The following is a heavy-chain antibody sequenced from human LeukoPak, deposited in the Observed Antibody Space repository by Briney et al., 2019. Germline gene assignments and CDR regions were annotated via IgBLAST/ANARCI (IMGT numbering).Heavy chain of an antibody. J-gene: IGHJ5*02. CDR3: ARRLTQYDCFDP. Sequence: SQTLSLTCAISGDSVSSNSVTWNWIRQSPSRGLEWLGRTYYRSTWYNDYAVSVRGRITVNPDTSKNQFSLHLNSVTPEGTAVYYCARRLTQYDCFDPWGQGILVTVSS. V-gene: IGHV6-1*01. CDR2: TYYRSTWYN. D-gene: IGHD2-2*01. CDR1: GDSVSSNSVT.